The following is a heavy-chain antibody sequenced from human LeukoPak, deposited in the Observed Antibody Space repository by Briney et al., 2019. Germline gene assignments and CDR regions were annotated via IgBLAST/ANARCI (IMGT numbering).Heavy chain of an antibody. D-gene: IGHD3-22*01. CDR3: ARDYVFYDSSGYYDAFDI. V-gene: IGHV4-34*01. CDR2: INHSGST. CDR1: GGSFSGYY. J-gene: IGHJ3*02. Sequence: SETLSLTCAVYGGSFSGYYWSWIRQPPGKGLEWIGEINHSGSTNYNPSLKSRVTISVDTSKNQFSLKLSSVTAADTAVYYCARDYVFYDSSGYYDAFDIWGQGTMVTVSS.